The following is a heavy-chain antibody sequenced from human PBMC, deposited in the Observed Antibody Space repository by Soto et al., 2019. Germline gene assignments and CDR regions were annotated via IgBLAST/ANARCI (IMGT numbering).Heavy chain of an antibody. Sequence: ESGGGVVQPGRSLRLSCAASGFPFRSYTIHWVRQAPGKGLEWVAAISYDGSDKLYVGSVKGRFTLSRDNSMNTVYLQMDSLRVEDTAVYYCAREANTAMVIDNWGQGTLVTVSS. CDR3: AREANTAMVIDN. CDR2: ISYDGSDK. V-gene: IGHV3-30*04. CDR1: GFPFRSYT. D-gene: IGHD5-18*01. J-gene: IGHJ4*02.